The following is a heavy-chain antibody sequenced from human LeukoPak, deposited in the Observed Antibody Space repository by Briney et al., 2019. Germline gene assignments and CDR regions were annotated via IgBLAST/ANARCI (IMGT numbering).Heavy chain of an antibody. CDR3: AKPHTTGWYFNH. Sequence: PSETLSLICTVSGGSISNYYWSWIRQPPGKGLEWIGYIYYSGSTNYNPSLKSRVTISIDTSKNQFSLKLTSVTAADTAVYYCAKPHTTGWYFNHWGQGTLVTVSS. CDR1: GGSISNYY. CDR2: IYYSGST. D-gene: IGHD6-19*01. J-gene: IGHJ4*02. V-gene: IGHV4-59*13.